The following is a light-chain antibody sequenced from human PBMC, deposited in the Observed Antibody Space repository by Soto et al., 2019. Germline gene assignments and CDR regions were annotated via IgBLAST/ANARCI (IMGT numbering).Light chain of an antibody. CDR3: QQYGASPFT. CDR2: SAF. CDR1: QNIDGNF. J-gene: IGKJ4*01. V-gene: IGKV3-20*01. Sequence: MVLTQSPGTLSLSPGERATLSCRASQNIDGNFLDLHQQKPRQAPRILINSAFTRATGIPDRFSGSGSGTDFTLTISRLEPEDVAVYYCQQYGASPFTFGGGTKVEIK.